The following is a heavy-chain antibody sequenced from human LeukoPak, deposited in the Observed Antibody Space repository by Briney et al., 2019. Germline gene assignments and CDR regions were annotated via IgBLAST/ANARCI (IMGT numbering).Heavy chain of an antibody. CDR1: GDSISIYY. CDR2: MYNRGST. V-gene: IGHV4-59*01. D-gene: IGHD6-19*01. Sequence: SETLSLTCTVAGDSISIYYWSWIRQSRGKELEWIGYMYNRGSTIYNPSLKSRVTISTDTSKNQFSLRLTSVTAADTAVYYCARAEKAVTGTLDYWGQGTLITVSS. CDR3: ARAEKAVTGTLDY. J-gene: IGHJ4*02.